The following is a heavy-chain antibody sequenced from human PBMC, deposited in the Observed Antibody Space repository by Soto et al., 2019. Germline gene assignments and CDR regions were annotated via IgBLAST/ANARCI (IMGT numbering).Heavy chain of an antibody. CDR2: VYYSGPT. J-gene: IGHJ5*02. D-gene: IGHD4-17*01. V-gene: IGHV4-61*08. CDR1: GGSIDSGDYY. CDR3: ARNVIAPADYFAP. Sequence: SETLSLTCTVSGGSIDSGDYYWRWIRQPPGQGLEWIGYVYYSGPTNYNPFLKSRVTLSLDKSKNQFSLKMNSVTAADTAVYSCARNVIAPADYFAPWGQVTLVPVSS.